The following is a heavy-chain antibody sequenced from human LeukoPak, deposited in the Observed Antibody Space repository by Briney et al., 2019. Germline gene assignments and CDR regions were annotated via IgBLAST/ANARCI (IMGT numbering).Heavy chain of an antibody. D-gene: IGHD6-6*01. Sequence: GGSLRLSCSASGFTFSSYAMSWVRQAPGKGLEWVSAIGGSGGSTYYADSVKGRFTISRDNSKNTLYLQMNSLRAEDTAVYYCARGRIAARPPLGYWGQGTLVTVSS. CDR2: IGGSGGST. CDR3: ARGRIAARPPLGY. J-gene: IGHJ4*02. CDR1: GFTFSSYA. V-gene: IGHV3-23*01.